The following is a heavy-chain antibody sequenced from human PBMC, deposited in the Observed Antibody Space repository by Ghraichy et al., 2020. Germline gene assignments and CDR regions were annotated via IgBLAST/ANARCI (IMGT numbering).Heavy chain of an antibody. Sequence: GGSLRLSCGASGFSFSNYTFNWVRQAPGKGLEWVASISPTGAFIYYADSVKGRFTISRDNSKNTLFLQMNNLRVEDAAIYYCAKATRGYTSSWADYWGQGALVTVSS. CDR2: ISPTGAFI. J-gene: IGHJ4*02. D-gene: IGHD6-13*01. V-gene: IGHV3-21*04. CDR1: GFSFSNYT. CDR3: AKATRGYTSSWADY.